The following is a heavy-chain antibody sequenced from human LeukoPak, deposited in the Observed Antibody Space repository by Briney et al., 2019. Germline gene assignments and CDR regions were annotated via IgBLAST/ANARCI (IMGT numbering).Heavy chain of an antibody. CDR3: ARGRYQLHGY. V-gene: IGHV1-2*02. J-gene: IGHJ4*02. CDR1: GGTFSSHA. D-gene: IGHD2-2*01. CDR2: INPNSGGT. Sequence: ASVKVSCKASGGTFSSHAISWVRQAPGQGLEWMGWINPNSGGTNYAQKFQGRVTMTRDTSISTAYMELSRLRSDDTAVYYCARGRYQLHGYWGQGTLVTVSS.